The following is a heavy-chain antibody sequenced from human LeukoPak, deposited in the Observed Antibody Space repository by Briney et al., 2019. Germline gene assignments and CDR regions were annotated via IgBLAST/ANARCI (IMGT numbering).Heavy chain of an antibody. CDR2: FNHSGST. Sequence: PSETLSLTCTVSGGSISSSSYYWGWIRQPPGKELEWIGEFNHSGSTNYNPSLQSRVTISVDTSKNQFSLKLSYVTAADTAVYYCARLAYSGSYHRYYYYYMDVWGKGTTVTISS. V-gene: IGHV4-39*07. D-gene: IGHD1-26*01. CDR3: ARLAYSGSYHRYYYYYMDV. CDR1: GGSISSSSYY. J-gene: IGHJ6*03.